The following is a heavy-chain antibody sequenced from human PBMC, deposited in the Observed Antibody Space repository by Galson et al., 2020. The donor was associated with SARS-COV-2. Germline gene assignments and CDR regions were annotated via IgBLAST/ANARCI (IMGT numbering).Heavy chain of an antibody. J-gene: IGHJ5*02. CDR1: GITFSAYE. D-gene: IGHD2-15*01. V-gene: IGHV3-30*04. CDR2: ISYDGKNS. CDR3: ATEKGRYCIGGSCVRGLDT. Sequence: GGSLRLSCAVSGITFSAYEMHWVRQAPGKGLEWVAIISYDGKNSHYPDSVKGRFTISRDNSKDTLYLQMNSLRGEDTAVYFCATEKGRYCIGGSCVRGLDTGGQGTLVTVSS.